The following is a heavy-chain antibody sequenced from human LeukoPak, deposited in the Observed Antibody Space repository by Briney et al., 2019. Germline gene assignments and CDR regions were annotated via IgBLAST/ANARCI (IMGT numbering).Heavy chain of an antibody. CDR3: ARGGVTNTHFDY. CDR2: ISSSGSTT. CDR1: GFTFSDYY. J-gene: IGHJ4*02. D-gene: IGHD2-21*02. Sequence: GGSLRLSCAASGFTFSDYYMSWIRQAPGKGLLGGSYISSSGSTTYYADSVKGRFTISRDNAKNSLYLQMNSLRAEDTAVYYCARGGVTNTHFDYWGQGTLVTVSS. V-gene: IGHV3-11*01.